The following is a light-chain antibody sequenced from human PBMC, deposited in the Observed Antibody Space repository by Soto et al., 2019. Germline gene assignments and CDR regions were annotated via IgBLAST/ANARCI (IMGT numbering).Light chain of an antibody. CDR1: QSISSTY. CDR2: GTS. V-gene: IGKV3-20*01. J-gene: IGKJ4*01. CDR3: QQYGYFPLT. Sequence: EIVLTQSPGTLSLSPGERATLSCRASQSISSTYVAWYQQKPGQTPRLFIYGTSTRATGLPDRFSGGGFGTDFTLTINSLEPEDFAVYYCQQYGYFPLTFGGGTKVEIK.